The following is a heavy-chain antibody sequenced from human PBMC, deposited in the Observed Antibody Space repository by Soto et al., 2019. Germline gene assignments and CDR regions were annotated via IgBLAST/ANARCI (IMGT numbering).Heavy chain of an antibody. D-gene: IGHD3-22*01. CDR1: GLRFSSSS. Sequence: EVQLVESGGGLVKPGESLRLSCAASGLRFSSSSMSWVRQAPGRGLEWVSSITTGSSVTFYADSVKGRFTISRDSAKNSLYLQMNSLRAEDTAVYYCASHPLTMTYLDYWGQGTLVTVSS. J-gene: IGHJ4*02. CDR3: ASHPLTMTYLDY. V-gene: IGHV3-21*01. CDR2: ITTGSSVT.